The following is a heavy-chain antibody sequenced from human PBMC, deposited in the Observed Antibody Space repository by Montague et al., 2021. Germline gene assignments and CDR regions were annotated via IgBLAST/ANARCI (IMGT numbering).Heavy chain of an antibody. V-gene: IGHV3-7*01. D-gene: IGHD6-13*01. J-gene: IGHJ5*01. Sequence: SLRLSCAASGITFDYYWMSWVRQAPGKGLEWVANINEDGSEKNYVDSVRGRFSISRDNTKSSLYLQMNSLRVEDTAVYYCARDRAAAGSWGHGTLVIVSS. CDR1: GITFDYYW. CDR3: ARDRAAAGS. CDR2: INEDGSEK.